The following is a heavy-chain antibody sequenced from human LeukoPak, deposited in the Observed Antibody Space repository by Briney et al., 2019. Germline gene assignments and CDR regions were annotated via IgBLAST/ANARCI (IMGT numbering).Heavy chain of an antibody. CDR2: INPSGGSR. D-gene: IGHD2-21*01. CDR1: GSTLTSYY. CDR3: AGASGYCGGITCWDDY. V-gene: IGHV1-46*01. Sequence: ASVKVSCKAAGSTLTSYYMHWVRQAPGQGLEWMGIINPSGGSRTYAQKFQGRVTMTRDTSTTTVYMELSSLRSEDTAVYYCAGASGYCGGITCWDDYWGQGTLVTVSS. J-gene: IGHJ4*02.